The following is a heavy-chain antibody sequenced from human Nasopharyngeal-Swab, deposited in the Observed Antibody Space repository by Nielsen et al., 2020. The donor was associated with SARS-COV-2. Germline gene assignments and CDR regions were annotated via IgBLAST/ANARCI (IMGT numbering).Heavy chain of an antibody. J-gene: IGHJ6*03. Sequence: SATLSLTCAASGGSVSSNDWWPSVRQSPGPGLERIGEVSHSGSINYNPSLKSRVTLSMDKSKRQFSLRLTSVSAADTAVYFCARGDLVVVPSPILGLGPFFYYFYLDVWGKGTTVTVSS. D-gene: IGHD2-2*01. V-gene: IGHV4-4*02. CDR1: GGSVSSNDW. CDR2: VSHSGSI. CDR3: ARGDLVVVPSPILGLGPFFYYFYLDV.